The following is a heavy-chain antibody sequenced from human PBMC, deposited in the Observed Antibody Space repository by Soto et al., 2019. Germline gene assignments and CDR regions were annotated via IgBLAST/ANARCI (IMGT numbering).Heavy chain of an antibody. Sequence: QVQLVQSGAEVKKPGSSVKVSCKASGGTFSSYAISWVRQAPGQGLEWMGGIIPIFGTANYAQKFQGRVTITADECTSTAYMGLRSLRSEATAVYYCASSRISIGYSGSDPFDYWGQGTLVTVSS. CDR1: GGTFSSYA. V-gene: IGHV1-69*12. CDR3: ASSRISIGYSGSDPFDY. J-gene: IGHJ4*02. D-gene: IGHD1-26*01. CDR2: IIPIFGTA.